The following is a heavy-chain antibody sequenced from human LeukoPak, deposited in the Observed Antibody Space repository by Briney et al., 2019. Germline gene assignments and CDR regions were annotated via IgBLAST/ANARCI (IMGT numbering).Heavy chain of an antibody. CDR2: IYTSGST. J-gene: IGHJ4*02. Sequence: TSETLSLTCTVSGGSISSVSYYWSWIRQPAGKGLEWIGRIYTSGSTNYNPSLKSRVTISVDTSKNQFSLRLSSVTAADTAVYYCARAPGGYLDYWGQETLVTVSS. D-gene: IGHD3-16*01. V-gene: IGHV4-61*02. CDR1: GGSISSVSYY. CDR3: ARAPGGYLDY.